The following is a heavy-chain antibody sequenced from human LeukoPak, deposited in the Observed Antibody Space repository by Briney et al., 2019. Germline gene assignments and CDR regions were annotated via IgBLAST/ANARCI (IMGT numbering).Heavy chain of an antibody. Sequence: GGSLRLSCAASGFTFSNYWMHWVRQAPGKGLVWVSRIKSDGRTTYYADSVKGRFTISRDDAKNTPYLQMNSLRAEDTAVYYCARAGVAVAYFYYFDYWGQGSLVTVSS. J-gene: IGHJ4*02. CDR2: IKSDGRTT. V-gene: IGHV3-74*01. D-gene: IGHD6-19*01. CDR3: ARAGVAVAYFYYFDY. CDR1: GFTFSNYW.